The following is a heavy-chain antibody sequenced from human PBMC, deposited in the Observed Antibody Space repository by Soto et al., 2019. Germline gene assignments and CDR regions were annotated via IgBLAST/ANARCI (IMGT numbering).Heavy chain of an antibody. D-gene: IGHD4-4*01. J-gene: IGHJ5*02. CDR2: IYHSGST. Sequence: QLQLQESGSGLVKPSQTLSLTCAVSAGSISSGGYSWSWIRPPPGKGLEWIGYIYHSGSTFYNPSLKSRVTISVDRSKNQFSLKLSSVTAADTDVYYCARDLGLQGWFDPWGQGTLVCVSS. V-gene: IGHV4-30-2*01. CDR3: ARDLGLQGWFDP. CDR1: AGSISSGGYS.